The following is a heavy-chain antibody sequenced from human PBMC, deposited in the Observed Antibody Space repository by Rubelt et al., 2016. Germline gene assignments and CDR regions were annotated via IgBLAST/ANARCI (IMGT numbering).Heavy chain of an antibody. V-gene: IGHV4-34*01. D-gene: IGHD1-1*01. Sequence: QVQLQQWGAGLLKPSETLSLTCAVYGGSFSGYYWSWIRQPPGKGLEWIGEINHSGSTNYNPSLKSRVTISVDTSKNQFSLKLSSVTAADTAVYYCARERTTPYYYYYYMDVWGKGTTVTVSS. CDR1: GGSFSGYY. CDR3: ARERTTPYYYYYYMDV. CDR2: INHSGST. J-gene: IGHJ6*03.